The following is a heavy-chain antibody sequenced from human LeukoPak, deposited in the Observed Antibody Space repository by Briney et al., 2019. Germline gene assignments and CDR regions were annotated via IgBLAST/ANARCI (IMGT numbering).Heavy chain of an antibody. Sequence: ASVKVSFKAAGYTFTSYYMHLVRHAPGQWLEWVGILNPSVGSTTYAQKFKGRVTLTRDTSTSTVYMDLSSLRSEDTAVYYCARGYAPGASDYWGQGTLVTVSS. J-gene: IGHJ4*02. CDR1: GYTFTSYY. CDR2: LNPSVGST. D-gene: IGHD3-16*01. CDR3: ARGYAPGASDY. V-gene: IGHV1-46*01.